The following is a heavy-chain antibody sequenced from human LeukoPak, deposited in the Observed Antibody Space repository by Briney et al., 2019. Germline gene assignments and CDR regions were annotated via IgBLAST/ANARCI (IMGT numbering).Heavy chain of an antibody. CDR1: GYTFTGYY. D-gene: IGHD3-22*01. CDR2: INPNSGGT. Sequence: ASVKVSCKASGYTFTGYYLHWVRQAPGQGLEWMGWINPNSGGTNYAQKFQGRVTMTRDTSISTAYMDLSRLTSDDTGVYYCARRMAESYYDSSGYPRLGYWGQGTLVTVSS. CDR3: ARRMAESYYDSSGYPRLGY. J-gene: IGHJ4*02. V-gene: IGHV1-2*02.